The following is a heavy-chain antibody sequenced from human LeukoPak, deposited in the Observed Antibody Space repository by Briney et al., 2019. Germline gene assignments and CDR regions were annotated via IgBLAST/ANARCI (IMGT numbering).Heavy chain of an antibody. J-gene: IGHJ4*02. Sequence: SETLSLTCAVYGGSFSGYYWSWIRQPPGKGLEWIGEINHSGSTNYNPSLKSRVTISVDTSKNQFSLKLSSVTAADTAVNYCARGRAARMFDYWGQGTLVTVSS. CDR3: ARGRAARMFDY. V-gene: IGHV4-34*01. D-gene: IGHD6-6*01. CDR2: INHSGST. CDR1: GGSFSGYY.